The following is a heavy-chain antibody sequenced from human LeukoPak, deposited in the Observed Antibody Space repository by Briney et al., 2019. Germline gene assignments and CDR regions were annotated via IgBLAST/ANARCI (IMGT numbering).Heavy chain of an antibody. Sequence: ASVKVSCKASGYTFTSYYMHWVRQAPGQGLEWMGGFDPEDGETIYAQKFQGRVTMTEDTSTDTAYMELSSLRSEDTAVYYCATVRSSGWFPSPNYYYYGMDVWGQGTTVTVSS. J-gene: IGHJ6*02. V-gene: IGHV1-24*01. D-gene: IGHD6-19*01. CDR3: ATVRSSGWFPSPNYYYYGMDV. CDR2: FDPEDGET. CDR1: GYTFTSYY.